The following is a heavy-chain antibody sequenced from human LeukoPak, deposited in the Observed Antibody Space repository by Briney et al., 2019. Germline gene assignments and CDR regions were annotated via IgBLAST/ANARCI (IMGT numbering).Heavy chain of an antibody. Sequence: NPGGSLRLSCAASGFTFSSYSMNWVRQAPGKGLEWVSSISSSSSYIYYADSVKGRFTISRDNAKNSLYLQMNSLRAEDTAVYYCARDRGPEWELRDYWGQGTLVTVSS. CDR2: ISSSSSYI. D-gene: IGHD1-26*01. CDR1: GFTFSSYS. CDR3: ARDRGPEWELRDY. V-gene: IGHV3-21*01. J-gene: IGHJ4*02.